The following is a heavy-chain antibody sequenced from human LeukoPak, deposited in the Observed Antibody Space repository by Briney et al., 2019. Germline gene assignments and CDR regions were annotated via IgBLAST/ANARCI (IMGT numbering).Heavy chain of an antibody. V-gene: IGHV3-23*01. CDR3: AKGIIGSYSSGSLVFDY. D-gene: IGHD6-19*01. CDR1: GFTFSSYA. J-gene: IGHJ4*02. Sequence: GGSLRLSCAASGFTFSSYAMSWVRQAPGKGLEWVSAISGSGCSTYYADSVKGRFTISRDNSKNTLYLQMNSLRAEDTAVYYCAKGIIGSYSSGSLVFDYWGQGTLVTVSS. CDR2: ISGSGCST.